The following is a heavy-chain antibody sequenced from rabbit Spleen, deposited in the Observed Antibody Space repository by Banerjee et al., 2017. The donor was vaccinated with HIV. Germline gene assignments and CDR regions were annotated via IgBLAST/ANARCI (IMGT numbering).Heavy chain of an antibody. CDR2: IYTGSSGST. J-gene: IGHJ6*01. CDR1: GLDFSSSYW. Sequence: QSLEESGGDLVKPGASLTLTCTASGLDFSSSYWICLVRQAPGKGPEWIGCIYTGSSGSTYYATWAKGRFTISKSSSTTVTLQMTSLTAADTATYFCARDTSSSFSSYGMDLWGPGTLVTVS. D-gene: IGHD1-1*01. V-gene: IGHV1S40*01. CDR3: ARDTSSSFSSYGMDL.